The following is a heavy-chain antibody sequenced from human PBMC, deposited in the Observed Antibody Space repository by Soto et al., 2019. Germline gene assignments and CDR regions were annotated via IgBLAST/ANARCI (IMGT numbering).Heavy chain of an antibody. CDR1: GYTFTSYA. Sequence: QVQLVQSEAEEKKPGASVKVSCKASGYTFTSYAMHWVRQAPGQRLEWMGWINAGNGNTKYSQKFQGRVTITRDTSACTAYMELSSLRSEDTAVYYRARGITLPTPLDYWGQGTLVTVSS. J-gene: IGHJ4*02. CDR3: ARGITLPTPLDY. D-gene: IGHD1-20*01. CDR2: INAGNGNT. V-gene: IGHV1-3*05.